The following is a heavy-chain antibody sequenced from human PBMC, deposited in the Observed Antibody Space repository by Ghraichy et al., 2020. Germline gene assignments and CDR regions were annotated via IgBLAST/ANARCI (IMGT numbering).Heavy chain of an antibody. CDR2: MNEDGSEK. V-gene: IGHV3-7*05. J-gene: IGHJ4*02. D-gene: IGHD2-21*02. CDR3: VREWRCRGGDCYSKPDN. Sequence: GESLNISCAASGITLSRYWMSWVRQAPGKGLEWVANMNEDGSEKNYVDSVKGRFSISRDDAKNSLCLQMNNLRVEDTAVYYCVREWRCRGGDCYSKPDNWGQGTLVTVSS. CDR1: GITLSRYW.